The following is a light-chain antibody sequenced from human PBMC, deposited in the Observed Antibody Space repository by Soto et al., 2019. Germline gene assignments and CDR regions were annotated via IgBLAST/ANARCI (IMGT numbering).Light chain of an antibody. Sequence: QSALTQPASVSGSPGQSITISCTGTSSDVGGYNYVSWYQQHPGKAPKLMIYDVNNRPSGVSNRFSGSKSGNTASLTISGLQAEDEADYYCSSYTGSNTYVVFGGGTQLTVL. V-gene: IGLV2-14*01. CDR2: DVN. CDR3: SSYTGSNTYVV. J-gene: IGLJ2*01. CDR1: SSDVGGYNY.